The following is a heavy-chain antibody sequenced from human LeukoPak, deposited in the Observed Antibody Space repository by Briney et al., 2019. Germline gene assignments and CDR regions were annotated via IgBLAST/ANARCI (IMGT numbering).Heavy chain of an antibody. J-gene: IGHJ3*02. CDR1: GVNFSSYW. CDR3: ARDRGVSYRLQHTDAFDI. Sequence: GGSLRLSCAVSGVNFSSYWMSWVRQAPGKGLEWVSSISSSSVYTYYADSLKGRSTISRDNAKNSLFLQMNSLRAEDTAVYHCARDRGVSYRLQHTDAFDIWGQGTMVTVSS. CDR2: ISSSSVYT. D-gene: IGHD5-24*01. V-gene: IGHV3-21*01.